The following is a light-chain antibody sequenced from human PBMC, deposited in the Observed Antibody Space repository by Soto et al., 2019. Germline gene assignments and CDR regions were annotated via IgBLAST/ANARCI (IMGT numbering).Light chain of an antibody. V-gene: IGKV3-11*01. J-gene: IGKJ5*01. Sequence: EIVLTQSPATLSFSPGERATLSCRASQSVRSYLAWYQQKPAQAPRLLIYDTSNRDTGIPDRFSGSGSGTDFTLSISSLDPEDFAVYYCQLRRTFGQGTRLEIK. CDR3: QLRRT. CDR2: DTS. CDR1: QSVRSY.